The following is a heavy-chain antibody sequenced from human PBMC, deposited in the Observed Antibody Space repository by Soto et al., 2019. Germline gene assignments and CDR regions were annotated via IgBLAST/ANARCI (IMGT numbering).Heavy chain of an antibody. D-gene: IGHD1-7*01. CDR3: AKLHLALELRPYYYGMDV. Sequence: QVQLVESGGGVVQPGRSLRLSCAASGFTFSSYGMHWVRQAPGKGLEWVAVISYDGSNKYYADSVKGRFTISRDNSKNTMYLQMNSLRAEDTAVYYCAKLHLALELRPYYYGMDVWGQGTTVTVSS. CDR1: GFTFSSYG. V-gene: IGHV3-30*18. CDR2: ISYDGSNK. J-gene: IGHJ6*02.